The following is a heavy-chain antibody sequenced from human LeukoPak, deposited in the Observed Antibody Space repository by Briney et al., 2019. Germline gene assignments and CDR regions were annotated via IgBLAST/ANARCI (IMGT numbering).Heavy chain of an antibody. J-gene: IGHJ4*02. V-gene: IGHV3-23*01. CDR1: GFTFSSYA. CDR2: ISGSGGST. CDR3: AKGRGGSSWYSD. D-gene: IGHD6-13*01. Sequence: PGGSLRLSCAASGFTFSSYAMSWVRQAPGKGLEWVSAISGSGGSTYYADSVKGRFTISRDKSKNTLYLQMNSLRAEDTAVYYCAKGRGGSSWYSDWGQGTLVTVSS.